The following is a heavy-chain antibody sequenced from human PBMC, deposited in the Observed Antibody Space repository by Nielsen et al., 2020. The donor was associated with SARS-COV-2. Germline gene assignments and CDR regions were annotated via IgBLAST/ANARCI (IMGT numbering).Heavy chain of an antibody. CDR3: ATYYDILTGPRPTER. D-gene: IGHD3-9*01. Sequence: GGSLRLSCAASGFTFSSYAMHWVRQAPGKGLEWVAVISYDGSNKYYADSVKGRFTISRDNSKNTLYLQMNSLRSEDTAVYYCATYYDILTGPRPTERWGQGTLVTVSS. CDR1: GFTFSSYA. CDR2: ISYDGSNK. V-gene: IGHV3-30*04. J-gene: IGHJ4*02.